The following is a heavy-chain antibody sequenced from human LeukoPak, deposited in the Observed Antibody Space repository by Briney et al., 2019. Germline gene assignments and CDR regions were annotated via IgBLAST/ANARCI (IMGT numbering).Heavy chain of an antibody. Sequence: PSETLSLTCTVSGSSISTYYWSWVGQPPGKGLEWIGYIYYSGSTNYNPSLKSRVTMLVDTSKNQFSLKLSSVTAADTAVYYCARGIKYYYGSGTYHYFDFWGQGTLVTVSS. CDR2: IYYSGST. D-gene: IGHD3-10*01. CDR1: GSSISTYY. CDR3: ARGIKYYYGSGTYHYFDF. J-gene: IGHJ4*02. V-gene: IGHV4-59*01.